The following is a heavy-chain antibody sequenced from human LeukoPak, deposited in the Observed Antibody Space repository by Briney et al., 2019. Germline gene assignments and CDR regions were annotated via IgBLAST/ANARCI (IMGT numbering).Heavy chain of an antibody. CDR3: AKVAIVGATTDY. Sequence: GGSLRLSCAASGFIFSDHYMDWVRQAPGKGLEWVAFIRYDGSNKYYADSVKGRFTISRDNSKNTLYLQMNSLRAEDTAVYYCAKVAIVGATTDYWGQGTLVTVSS. V-gene: IGHV3-30*02. CDR1: GFIFSDHY. J-gene: IGHJ4*02. CDR2: IRYDGSNK. D-gene: IGHD1-26*01.